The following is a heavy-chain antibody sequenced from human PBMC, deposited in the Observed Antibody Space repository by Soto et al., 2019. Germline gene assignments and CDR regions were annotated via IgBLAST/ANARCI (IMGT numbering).Heavy chain of an antibody. D-gene: IGHD2-15*01. CDR1: GFNFGDYA. J-gene: IGHJ6*02. CDR3: AKDHGYCSGGTCQTGYYGIDV. CDR2: ISRNSGSM. V-gene: IGHV3-9*01. Sequence: GGSLRLSCATSGFNFGDYAMHWVRQAPGKGLEWVSGISRNSGSMGYADSVKGRFTISRDNAKNSLYLQMNSLRDEDTALYFCAKDHGYCSGGTCQTGYYGIDVWGQGTTVTVSS.